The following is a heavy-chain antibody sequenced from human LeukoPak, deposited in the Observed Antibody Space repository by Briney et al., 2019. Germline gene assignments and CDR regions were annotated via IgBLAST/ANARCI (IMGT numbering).Heavy chain of an antibody. Sequence: GGSLTLSCAASGFTFSTYWMPWVRQAPGEGLVWVSRIKSDGGSSDYADFVRGRFTISRDNAKNTLYLQMSSLRTEDTAVYYCARGYDYYDSSGYYFGYFDYWGQGTLVTVSS. V-gene: IGHV3-74*01. J-gene: IGHJ4*02. CDR3: ARGYDYYDSSGYYFGYFDY. CDR2: IKSDGGSS. D-gene: IGHD3-22*01. CDR1: GFTFSTYW.